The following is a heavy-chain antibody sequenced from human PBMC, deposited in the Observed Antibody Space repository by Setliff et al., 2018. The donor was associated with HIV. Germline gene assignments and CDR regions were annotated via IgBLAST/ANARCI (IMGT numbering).Heavy chain of an antibody. CDR3: ARRARESTALHSDWNDVLFFDY. J-gene: IGHJ4*02. V-gene: IGHV1-18*01. CDR1: GYTFTSYG. CDR2: ISAYNGNT. Sequence: PSASVKVSCKASGYTFTSYGISWVRQAPGQGLEWMGWISAYNGNTNYAQKLQGRVTMTTDTSTSTAYMELRSLRSDDTAVYYCARRARESTALHSDWNDVLFFDYWGQGTLVTVSS. D-gene: IGHD1-1*01.